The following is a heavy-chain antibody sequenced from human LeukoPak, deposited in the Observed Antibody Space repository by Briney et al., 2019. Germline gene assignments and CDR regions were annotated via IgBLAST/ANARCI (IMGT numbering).Heavy chain of an antibody. J-gene: IGHJ3*02. CDR1: GFTFSSYS. CDR3: ARVPSPYYYDSSGYYPAGAFDI. CDR2: ISSSSSTI. V-gene: IGHV3-48*04. Sequence: PGGSLRLSCAASGFTFSSYSMNWVRQAPGKGLEWVSYISSSSSTIYYADSVKGRFTISRDNAKNSLYLQMNSLRAEDTAVYYCARVPSPYYYDSSGYYPAGAFDIWGQGTMVTVSS. D-gene: IGHD3-22*01.